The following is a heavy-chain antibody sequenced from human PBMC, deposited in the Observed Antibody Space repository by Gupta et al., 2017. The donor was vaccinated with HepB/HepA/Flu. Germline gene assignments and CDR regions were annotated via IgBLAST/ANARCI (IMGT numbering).Heavy chain of an antibody. J-gene: IGHJ4*02. CDR2: IYYSGST. CDR1: GGSISSSSYY. Sequence: TGTLSLTCTVSGGSISSSSYYWGWIRQPPGKGLEWIGSIYYSGSTYYNPSLKSRVTISVDTSKNQFSLKLSSVTAADTAVYYCARHRVGDIVVVPAASWFDYWGQGTLVTVSS. V-gene: IGHV4-39*01. D-gene: IGHD2-2*01. CDR3: ARHRVGDIVVVPAASWFDY.